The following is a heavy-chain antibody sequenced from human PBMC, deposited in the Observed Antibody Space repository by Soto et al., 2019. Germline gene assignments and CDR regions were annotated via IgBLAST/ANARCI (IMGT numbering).Heavy chain of an antibody. CDR2: ISSSSSYI. J-gene: IGHJ4*02. V-gene: IGHV3-21*01. Sequence: EVQLVESGGGLVKPGGSLRLSCAASGFTFSSYSMNWVRQAPGKGLEWVSSISSSSSYIYYADSVKGRFTISRDNAKNSLYLQMNSLRAEDTAGYCCAGFGGAVAGTGWGQGTLVTVSS. CDR3: AGFGGAVAGTG. D-gene: IGHD6-19*01. CDR1: GFTFSSYS.